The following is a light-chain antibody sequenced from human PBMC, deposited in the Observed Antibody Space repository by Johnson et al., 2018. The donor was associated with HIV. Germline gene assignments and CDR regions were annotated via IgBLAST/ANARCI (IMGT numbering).Light chain of an antibody. CDR2: ENN. CDR3: GTWDSSLSVYV. V-gene: IGLV1-51*02. CDR1: SSNIGNNY. J-gene: IGLJ1*01. Sequence: QSVLTQPPSVSAAPGQKVTISCSGSSSNIGNNYVSWYQVLPGTAPKLLIYENNKRPSGIPDRFSGSKSGTSATLGITGLQTGDEADYYCGTWDSSLSVYVFGTGTKVTVL.